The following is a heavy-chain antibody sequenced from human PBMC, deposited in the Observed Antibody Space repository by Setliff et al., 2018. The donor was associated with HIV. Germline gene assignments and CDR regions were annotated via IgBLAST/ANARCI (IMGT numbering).Heavy chain of an antibody. CDR3: AKCSEMLGTPATSSGYYCGWFDP. V-gene: IGHV1-46*01. J-gene: IGHJ5*02. CDR1: GDTFTSYY. CDR2: ISPSGAST. D-gene: IGHD3-22*01. Sequence: GASVKVSCKASGDTFTSYYMHWVRRAPGQGLEWMGMISPSGASTKYAQRLQGRVTLTRDTSSSTVYVELSSLRSDDTAVYYCAKCSEMLGTPATSSGYYCGWFDPWGQGTLVTVSS.